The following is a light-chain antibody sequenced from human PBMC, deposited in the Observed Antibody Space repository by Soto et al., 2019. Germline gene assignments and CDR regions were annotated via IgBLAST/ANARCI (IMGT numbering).Light chain of an antibody. CDR2: GAS. J-gene: IGKJ2*01. Sequence: EIVLTQSPGTLSLSPGERATLSCRASQSVSSSYLAWYQQKPAQAPRLLIYGASSRATGVLDRFSGIGSGTDFTLTINRLEPEDFAVYFCQQYGSSPGTFGQGTKLEIK. V-gene: IGKV3-20*01. CDR3: QQYGSSPGT. CDR1: QSVSSSY.